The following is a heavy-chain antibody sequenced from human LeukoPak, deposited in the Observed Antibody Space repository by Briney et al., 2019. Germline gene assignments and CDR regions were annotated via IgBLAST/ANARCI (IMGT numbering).Heavy chain of an antibody. CDR2: ISGSGGST. J-gene: IGHJ4*02. D-gene: IGHD4-17*01. CDR1: GFTFSSYG. Sequence: GGSLRLSCAASGFTFSSYGISWVCQAPGKGLEWVSSISGSGGSTYYAQSVKGRFTISRDNSKNTLYLQMNSLRAEDTAVYYCAKDHYGDYAYDYWGQGTLVTVSS. V-gene: IGHV3-23*01. CDR3: AKDHYGDYAYDY.